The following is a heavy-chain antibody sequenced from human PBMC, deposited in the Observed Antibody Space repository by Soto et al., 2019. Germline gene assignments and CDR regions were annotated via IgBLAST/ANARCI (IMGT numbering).Heavy chain of an antibody. CDR3: ARQGSY. V-gene: IGHV4-39*01. J-gene: IGHJ4*02. CDR1: GVSISDTSYY. CDR2: IYFNGKT. Sequence: QLQLQESGPGLVKPSETLSLTCNVSGVSISDTSYYWGWIRQPPGKVLEWIGTIYFNGKTFYNPSLKSRLTISVDTSKNQISLRLTSVTSSYTAVYYCARQGSYWGQGTLVAVSS.